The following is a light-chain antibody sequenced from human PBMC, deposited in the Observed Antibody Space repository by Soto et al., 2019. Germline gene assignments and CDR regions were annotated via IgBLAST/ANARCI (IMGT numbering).Light chain of an antibody. CDR1: QSVSSN. CDR2: GAS. V-gene: IGKV3-11*01. Sequence: IVMAPLPATPAVSPGERGTPSLRASQSVSSNLAWYQQNLGQAPRLLIYGASNRATGIPARFSGSGSGTDFTLTISSLEPEDFAVYYCQQRSNWPLFGQGTRLEIK. J-gene: IGKJ5*01. CDR3: QQRSNWPL.